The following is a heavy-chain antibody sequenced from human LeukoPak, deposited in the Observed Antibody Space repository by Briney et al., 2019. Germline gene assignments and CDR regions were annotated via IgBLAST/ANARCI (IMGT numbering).Heavy chain of an antibody. J-gene: IGHJ3*02. CDR2: IYYSGST. D-gene: IGHD6-19*01. CDR3: ARATGRYSSGWYGDAFDI. Sequence: PSETLSLTCTVSGDFISSGGFYWSWIRQPPGKGLEWIGYIYYSGSTNYNPSLKSRVTISVDTSKNQFSLKLSSVTAADTAVYYCARATGRYSSGWYGDAFDIWGQGTMVTVSS. CDR1: GDFISSGGFY. V-gene: IGHV4-61*08.